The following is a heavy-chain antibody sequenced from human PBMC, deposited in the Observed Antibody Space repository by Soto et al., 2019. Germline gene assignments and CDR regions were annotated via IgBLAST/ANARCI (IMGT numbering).Heavy chain of an antibody. CDR1: GFPFDDYA. CDR2: ISWNSGSI. CDR3: AKGGFTVPAPYYYYYMDV. J-gene: IGHJ6*03. D-gene: IGHD2-2*01. V-gene: IGHV3-9*01. Sequence: GGSLRLSCAASGFPFDDYAMHWVRKAPGKGLEWVSGISWNSGSIGYADSVKGRFTISRDNAKNSLYLQMNSLRAEDTALYYCAKGGFTVPAPYYYYYMDVWGKGTTVTVSS.